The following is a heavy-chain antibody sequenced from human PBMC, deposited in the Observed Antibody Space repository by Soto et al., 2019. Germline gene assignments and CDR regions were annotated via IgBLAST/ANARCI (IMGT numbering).Heavy chain of an antibody. D-gene: IGHD6-19*01. CDR1: GFTFNNYN. CDR3: AREGSDWYNWFDP. J-gene: IGHJ5*02. Sequence: EVQLVESGGGLVQPGGSLRRSCAASGFTFNNYNMNWVRQAPGKGLEWVSYISSSTIYYADSVKGRFTISRDNAKNSLYLQMNSLRAEDTAVYYCAREGSDWYNWFDPWGQGTLVTVSS. CDR2: ISSSTI. V-gene: IGHV3-48*01.